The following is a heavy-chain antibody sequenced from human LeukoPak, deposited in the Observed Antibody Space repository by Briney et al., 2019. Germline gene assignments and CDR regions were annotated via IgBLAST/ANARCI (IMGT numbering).Heavy chain of an antibody. CDR1: GYTFRNYG. D-gene: IGHD5-12*01. CDR2: ISAYNGDT. J-gene: IGHJ4*02. Sequence: ASVKVSCKASGYTFRNYGITWVRQAPGQGPEWMGWISAYNGDTHYAQNLQGRVTMTTDTSTSTAYMELRSLRSDDTAVYYCARDPTNTSGYYAYFDYWGQGTLVTVSS. CDR3: ARDPTNTSGYYAYFDY. V-gene: IGHV1-18*01.